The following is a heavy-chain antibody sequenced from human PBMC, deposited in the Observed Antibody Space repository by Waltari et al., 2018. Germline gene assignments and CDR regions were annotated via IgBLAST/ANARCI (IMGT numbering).Heavy chain of an antibody. Sequence: EVQLVESGGGLVQSGGSLRLSCAASGFTFSDHDMDWVRQAPEKGREWVGRTRNKAHSYTTEYAASVKGRFTISRDDSKNSLHLQMNSLKIEDTAVYYCARDLDGDSNLDYWGQGTLVTVSS. V-gene: IGHV3-72*01. CDR1: GFTFSDHD. J-gene: IGHJ4*02. CDR2: TRNKAHSYTT. CDR3: ARDLDGDSNLDY. D-gene: IGHD2-21*02.